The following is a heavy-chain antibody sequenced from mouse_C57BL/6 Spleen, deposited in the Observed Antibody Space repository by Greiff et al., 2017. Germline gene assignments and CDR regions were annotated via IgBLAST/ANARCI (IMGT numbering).Heavy chain of an antibody. J-gene: IGHJ4*01. CDR3: ARSVRGYAMDY. CDR1: GYAFSSSW. D-gene: IGHD2-14*01. V-gene: IGHV1-82*01. Sequence: QVQLKESGPELVKPGASVKISCKASGYAFSSSWMNWVKQRPGKGLEWIGRIYPGDGDTNYNGKFKGKATLTADKSSSTAYMQLSSLTSEDSAVYFCARSVRGYAMDYWGQGTSVTVSS. CDR2: IYPGDGDT.